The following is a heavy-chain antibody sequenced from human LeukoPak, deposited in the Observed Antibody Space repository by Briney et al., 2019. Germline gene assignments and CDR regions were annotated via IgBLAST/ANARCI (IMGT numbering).Heavy chain of an antibody. CDR2: IYYSGNT. D-gene: IGHD3-16*01. Sequence: SETLSLTCTVPGGSLSSYYWSWIRQPPGKGLEWIGYIYYSGNTNYNPSLKSRVTISVDTSKNQFSLKLSSVTAADTAVYYCARFVRGTYYFDYWGQGTLVTVSS. V-gene: IGHV4-59*08. CDR3: ARFVRGTYYFDY. J-gene: IGHJ4*02. CDR1: GGSLSSYY.